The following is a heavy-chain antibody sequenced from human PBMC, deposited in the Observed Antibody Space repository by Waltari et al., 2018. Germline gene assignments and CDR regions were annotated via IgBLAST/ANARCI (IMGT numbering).Heavy chain of an antibody. CDR3: VSPALPGAHYYYYYGMDF. CDR2: IHIPSTT. Sequence: EVQLVETGGGLLQPGGSLRLSCAASGFTVSNHSMNWVRQAPGKGLEWVSVIHIPSTTYYADSVKGRFTMSRDNSKNTLSLQMNSLRAEDTAVYYCVSPALPGAHYYYYYGMDFWGQGTTVTVSS. CDR1: GFTVSNHS. J-gene: IGHJ6*02. V-gene: IGHV3-53*02. D-gene: IGHD2-2*01.